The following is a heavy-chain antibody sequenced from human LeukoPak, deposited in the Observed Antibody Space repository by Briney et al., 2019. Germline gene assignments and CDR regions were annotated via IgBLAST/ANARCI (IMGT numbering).Heavy chain of an antibody. CDR3: ARGSPILRLLEWLV. V-gene: IGHV4-38-2*02. Sequence: PSETLSLTCTVSRYSISNNYYWGWIRQPPGKGLEWIGSIYHSGSTYYSPSLESRVTISVDSSKNQFSLKLNSVTAADSAVYYCARGSPILRLLEWLVWGQGTLVTVSS. CDR2: IYHSGST. J-gene: IGHJ4*02. D-gene: IGHD3-3*01. CDR1: RYSISNNYY.